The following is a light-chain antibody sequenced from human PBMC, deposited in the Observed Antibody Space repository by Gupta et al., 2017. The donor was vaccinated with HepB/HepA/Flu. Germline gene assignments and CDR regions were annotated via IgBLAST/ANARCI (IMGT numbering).Light chain of an antibody. V-gene: IGKV3-20*01. CDR1: QSVSSNY. J-gene: IGKJ2*01. CDR3: QQYGNSPPYT. CDR2: GAS. Sequence: EMVVTPSAGILSLPPGESATLSCRASQSVSSNYLAWYQHRTGQAPRLLIYGASSRATGVPDRFSGSGSGTDFTLTISRLEPEDFAVYYCQQYGNSPPYTFGQGTKLEIK.